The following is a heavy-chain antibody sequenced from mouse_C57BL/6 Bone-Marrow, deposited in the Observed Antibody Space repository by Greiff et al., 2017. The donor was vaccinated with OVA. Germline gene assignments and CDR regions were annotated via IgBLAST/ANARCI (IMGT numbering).Heavy chain of an antibody. CDR3: ARDPSWDGYYFDY. J-gene: IGHJ2*01. CDR1: GFTFSDYY. V-gene: IGHV5-16*01. CDR2: INYDGSST. Sequence: EVKLVESEGGLVQPGSSMKLSCTASGFTFSDYYMAWVRQVPEKGLEWVANINYDGSSTYYLDSLKSRFIISRDNAKNILYLQMSSLKSEDTATYYCARDPSWDGYYFDYWGQGTTLTVSS. D-gene: IGHD4-1*01.